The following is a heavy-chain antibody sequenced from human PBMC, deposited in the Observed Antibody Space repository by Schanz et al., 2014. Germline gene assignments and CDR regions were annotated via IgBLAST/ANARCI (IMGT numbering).Heavy chain of an antibody. J-gene: IGHJ5*01. Sequence: EVQLVESGGGLVQPGGSLKISCAASGFTFSSFWMHWVRQGPGEGLVWVLRIKSDGSSTSYADSVKGRFTISRDNSKNAVQLQMNSLRAEDTAVYYCTKQHIVRGVIYLNWFDSWGQGTLVTVSS. CDR1: GFTFSSFW. V-gene: IGHV3-74*01. CDR2: IKSDGSST. CDR3: TKQHIVRGVIYLNWFDS. D-gene: IGHD3-10*01.